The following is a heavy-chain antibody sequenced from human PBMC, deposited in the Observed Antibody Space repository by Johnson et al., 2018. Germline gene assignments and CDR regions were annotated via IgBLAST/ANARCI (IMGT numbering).Heavy chain of an antibody. CDR1: GGSISSYF. CDR2: IYYSGST. V-gene: IGHV4-59*01. D-gene: IGHD1-26*01. Sequence: QVQLQESGPGLVKPSETLSLTCTVSGGSISSYFWSWIRQPPGKGLEWIGYIYYSGSTHYNPSLKSRVIISVDTSKNQFSLKLSSVTAADTAVYYCARVGEWELGDGMSIWGQGTMVTVSS. J-gene: IGHJ3*02. CDR3: ARVGEWELGDGMSI.